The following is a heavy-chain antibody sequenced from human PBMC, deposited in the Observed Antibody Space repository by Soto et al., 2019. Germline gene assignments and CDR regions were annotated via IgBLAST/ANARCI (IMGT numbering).Heavy chain of an antibody. CDR3: ARDKDRPQLGGNYYYILDV. CDR1: GGTFRTSA. Sequence: QVQLEQSGAEVKKPGSSVKVSCKASGGTFRTSAISWVRQAPGHGLEWMGGIMPIFRTPDYAQKFQGRVIVTEEEFTGTAHREYSGLRSAATGVYYCARDKDRPQLGGNYYYILDVWGQGTTITVSS. D-gene: IGHD3-3*02. J-gene: IGHJ6*02. V-gene: IGHV1-69*12. CDR2: IMPIFRTP.